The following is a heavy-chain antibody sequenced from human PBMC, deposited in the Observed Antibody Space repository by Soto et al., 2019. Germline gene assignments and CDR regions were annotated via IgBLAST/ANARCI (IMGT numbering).Heavy chain of an antibody. CDR1: GFTFSSYA. J-gene: IGHJ6*02. V-gene: IGHV3-23*01. Sequence: EVQLLESGGGLVQPGGSLRLSCAASGFTFSSYAMSWVRQAPGKGLEWVSAISGSGGSTYYADSVKGRFTISRDNSKNTLYLQMNSLRAEDTAVYYCAKPTRIVGATTYYYYGMDVWGQGTTVTVSS. CDR3: AKPTRIVGATTYYYYGMDV. CDR2: ISGSGGST. D-gene: IGHD1-26*01.